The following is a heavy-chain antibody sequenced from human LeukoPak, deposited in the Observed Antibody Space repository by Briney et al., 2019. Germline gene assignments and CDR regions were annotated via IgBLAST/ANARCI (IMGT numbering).Heavy chain of an antibody. CDR3: ARVAHFDRGMDV. Sequence: PGGSLRLSCAAPGFTFSSYSMKWVRQAPGKGLDWLSYISSGSSTIYYADSVKGRFTISRDNTKKTLYLEMNSLRAEDTAVYFCARVAHFDRGMDVWGQGTTVTVSS. D-gene: IGHD3-9*01. CDR2: ISSGSSTI. J-gene: IGHJ6*02. CDR1: GFTFSSYS. V-gene: IGHV3-48*04.